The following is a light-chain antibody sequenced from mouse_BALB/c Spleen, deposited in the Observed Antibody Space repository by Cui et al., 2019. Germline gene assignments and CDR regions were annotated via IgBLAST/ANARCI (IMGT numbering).Light chain of an antibody. CDR2: NAK. CDR3: QHHYGTPYT. V-gene: IGKV12-44*01. J-gene: IGKJ2*01. CDR1: ENIYSY. Sequence: DLQMLQHPASLPASVGATVTITCRASENIYSYLAWYQQKQGKSPQLLVYNAKTLAEGVPSRFSGSGSGTQFSLKINSLQPEDFGSYYCQHHYGTPYTFGGGTKLEIK.